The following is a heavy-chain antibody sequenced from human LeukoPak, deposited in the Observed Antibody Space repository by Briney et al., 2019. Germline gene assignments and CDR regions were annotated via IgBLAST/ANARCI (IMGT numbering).Heavy chain of an antibody. V-gene: IGHV3-7*03. CDR1: GFTFGDTW. CDR3: ATRYDMGWLIGY. CDR2: IKQDGSEK. Sequence: GGSLRLSCAASGFTFGDTWMNWVRQVPGQGLEWVANIKQDGSEKFYVASVKGRFTISRDNGKSSLYLQMNFLRAEDTALYYCATRYDMGWLIGYWGQGTLVTVSS. D-gene: IGHD3/OR15-3a*01. J-gene: IGHJ4*02.